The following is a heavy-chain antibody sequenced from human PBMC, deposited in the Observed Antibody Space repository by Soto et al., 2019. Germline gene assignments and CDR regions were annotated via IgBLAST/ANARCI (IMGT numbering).Heavy chain of an antibody. J-gene: IGHJ6*02. CDR1: GGSISSSNW. CDR3: ARAPYYDFWSGPYYYYYGMDV. V-gene: IGHV4-4*02. CDR2: IYHSGST. D-gene: IGHD3-3*01. Sequence: QVQLQESGPGLVKPSGTLSLTCAVSGGSISSSNWWSWVRQPPGKGLEWIGEIYHSGSTNYNPSLKRRVTIAVDKSTNQFSLKPSSVTAADTAVYYCARAPYYDFWSGPYYYYYGMDVWGQGTTVTVSS.